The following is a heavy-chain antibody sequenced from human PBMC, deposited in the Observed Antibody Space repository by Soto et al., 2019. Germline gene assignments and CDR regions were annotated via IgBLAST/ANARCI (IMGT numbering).Heavy chain of an antibody. CDR1: GGSVSSGSYY. J-gene: IGHJ4*02. CDR3: AREAKGVYYFDY. CDR2: IYYSGST. V-gene: IGHV4-61*01. Sequence: QVQLQESGPGLVKPSETLSLTCTVSGGSVSSGSYYWSWIRQPPGKGLEWIGYIYYSGSTNYNPSLKSRVTISVDTSKNQFSLKLSSVTAADTAVYYCAREAKGVYYFDYWGQGTLVTVSS.